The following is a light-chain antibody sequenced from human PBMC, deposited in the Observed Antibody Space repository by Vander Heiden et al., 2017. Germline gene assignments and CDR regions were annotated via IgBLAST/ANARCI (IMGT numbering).Light chain of an antibody. CDR1: SSNIGSGFD. V-gene: IGLV1-40*01. Sequence: QSVLTQPPSVSGAPGQRVTISCTWSSSNIGSGFDVHWYQQLPGTAPKLLIYGNTNRPSGVPDRFSGSKSGNSASLAITGLQADDEADYYCQSYDSSLDWVFGGGTKMTVL. CDR3: QSYDSSLDWV. J-gene: IGLJ3*02. CDR2: GNT.